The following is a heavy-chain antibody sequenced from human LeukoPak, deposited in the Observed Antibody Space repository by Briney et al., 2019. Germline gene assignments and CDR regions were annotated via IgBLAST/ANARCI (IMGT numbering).Heavy chain of an antibody. CDR1: GGSISSSNNY. D-gene: IGHD3-16*02. J-gene: IGHJ3*02. V-gene: IGHV4-39*07. Sequence: SETLSLTCTVSGGSISSSNNYWGWIRQPPGTGLEWIGSIYYSGSTYYNPSLKSRVTISVDTSKNQFSLKLSSVTAADTAVYYCARVLRYDYVWGSYRSDAFDIWGQGTMVTVSS. CDR2: IYYSGST. CDR3: ARVLRYDYVWGSYRSDAFDI.